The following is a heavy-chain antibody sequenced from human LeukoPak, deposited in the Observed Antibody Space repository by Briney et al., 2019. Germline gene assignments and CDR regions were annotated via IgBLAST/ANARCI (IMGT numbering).Heavy chain of an antibody. CDR1: GFTVSSNY. CDR3: AREEYSTRYYYYGMDV. J-gene: IGHJ6*02. CDR2: IYSGGST. V-gene: IGHV3-66*01. Sequence: GGSLRLSCAASGFTVSSNYMSWVRQAPGKGLEWVSLIYSGGSTHYADSVKGRFTISRDKSKNTLYLQMNSLRAEDTAVYYCAREEYSTRYYYYGMDVWGQGTTVTVSS. D-gene: IGHD2-2*01.